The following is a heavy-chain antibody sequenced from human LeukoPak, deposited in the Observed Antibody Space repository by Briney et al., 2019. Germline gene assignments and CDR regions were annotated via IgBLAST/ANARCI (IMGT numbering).Heavy chain of an antibody. CDR2: TYYRSKWFN. CDR1: GDSVSSNGVA. J-gene: IGHJ4*02. Sequence: SQTLSLTCAISGDSVSSNGVAWNWIRQSPSRGLEWLGRTYYRSKWFNDYAVSVNSRITISPDISKNQFSLQLNSVTPEDTAVYFCARGAWRSFDYWGQGTPVTVTS. V-gene: IGHV6-1*01. CDR3: ARGAWRSFDY.